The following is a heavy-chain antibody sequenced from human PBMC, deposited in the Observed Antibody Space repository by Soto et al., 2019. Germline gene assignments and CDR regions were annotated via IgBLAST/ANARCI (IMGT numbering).Heavy chain of an antibody. V-gene: IGHV1-69*01. CDR2: IVPIFGTF. D-gene: IGHD7-27*01. CDR3: ARVPNWGLDY. CDR1: GGTFGRNT. J-gene: IGHJ4*02. Sequence: QVHLVQSAAEVKKPGSSVMVSCTVSGGTFGRNTIVWVRQAPDQGLECMGHIVPIFGTFKYAQNFQVRVTFNADESTTTAYMDLRSLTSEDTAVYFCARVPNWGLDYWGQGTLVTVSS.